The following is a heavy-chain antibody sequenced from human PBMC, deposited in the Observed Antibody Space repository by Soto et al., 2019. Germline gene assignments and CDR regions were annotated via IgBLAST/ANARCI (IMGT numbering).Heavy chain of an antibody. V-gene: IGHV3-23*01. CDR1: GFTFSSYA. J-gene: IGHJ4*02. Sequence: EVQLLESGGGLVQPGRSLRLSCAASGFTFSSYAMNWVRQAPGKGLEWVSPMSGTGGSTYYADSVKGRFTISRDNSKNTLYLQMNSLRVEDTAVFYCAKAGFSSGWSPSYFDYWGQGTLVTVSS. CDR3: AKAGFSSGWSPSYFDY. CDR2: MSGTGGST. D-gene: IGHD6-19*01.